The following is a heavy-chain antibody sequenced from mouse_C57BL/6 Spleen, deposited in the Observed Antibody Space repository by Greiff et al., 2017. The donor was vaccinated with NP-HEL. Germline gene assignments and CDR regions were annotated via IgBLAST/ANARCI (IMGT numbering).Heavy chain of an antibody. CDR1: GYTFTSYW. V-gene: IGHV1-59*01. J-gene: IGHJ1*03. CDR3: ARKRVYYGSSYWYFDV. CDR2: IDPSDSYT. Sequence: VQLQQPGAELVRPGTSVKLSCKASGYTFTSYWMHWVKQRPGQGLEWIGVIDPSDSYTNYNQKFKGKATLTVDTSSSTAYMQLSSLTSEDSAVYYCARKRVYYGSSYWYFDVWGTGTTVTVSS. D-gene: IGHD1-1*01.